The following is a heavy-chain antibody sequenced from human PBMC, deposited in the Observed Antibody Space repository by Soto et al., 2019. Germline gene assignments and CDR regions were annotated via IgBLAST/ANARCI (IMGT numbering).Heavy chain of an antibody. V-gene: IGHV4-38-2*01. CDR3: ARARWYDAFDV. Sequence: SETLSLTCAVSGFFISSGNYWGWIRKPPGKGLEWIGSIFHGGNTYYNPSLKSRVTISVDMSNNQFSLKLNSVTAADTAVYYCARARWYDAFDVWGQGTVVTVSS. CDR1: GFFISSGNY. D-gene: IGHD6-13*01. J-gene: IGHJ3*01. CDR2: IFHGGNT.